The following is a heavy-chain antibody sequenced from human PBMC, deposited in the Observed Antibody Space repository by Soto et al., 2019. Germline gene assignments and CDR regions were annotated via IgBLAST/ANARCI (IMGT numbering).Heavy chain of an antibody. CDR1: GGSFSGYY. J-gene: IGHJ6*02. Sequence: SETLSLTCAVYGGSFSGYYWSWIRQPPGKGLEWIGEINHSGSTNYNPSLKSRVTISVDTSKNQFSLKLSSVTAADTAVYYCARAGKLRFLEWLPYYYYYGMDVWGQGTTVTVSS. CDR2: INHSGST. D-gene: IGHD3-3*01. V-gene: IGHV4-34*01. CDR3: ARAGKLRFLEWLPYYYYYGMDV.